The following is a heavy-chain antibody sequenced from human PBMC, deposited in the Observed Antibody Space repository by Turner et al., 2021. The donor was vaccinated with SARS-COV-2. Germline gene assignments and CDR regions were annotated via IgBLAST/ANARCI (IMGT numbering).Heavy chain of an antibody. CDR1: ADTFSSSA. D-gene: IGHD4-17*01. CDR3: ARVPDFYGDYGGDNWFDP. V-gene: IGHV1-69*04. Sequence: QVQLVQSGAAVRQPGSSVKVSCRASADTFSSSATCWGRQAPGHGLGGMAKFIPKNGTETFAERFRGRLTLTADMSTTTAYMELNTLTSDDTAVYYWARVPDFYGDYGGDNWFDPWGQGTQVAVSS. J-gene: IGHJ5*02. CDR2: FIPKNGTE.